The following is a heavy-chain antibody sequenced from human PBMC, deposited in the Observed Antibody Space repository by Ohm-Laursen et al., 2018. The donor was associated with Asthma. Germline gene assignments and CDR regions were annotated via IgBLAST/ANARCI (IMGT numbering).Heavy chain of an antibody. J-gene: IGHJ3*02. V-gene: IGHV4-61*01. CDR3: ARDGDYWAFDI. CDR2: IYYSGST. D-gene: IGHD4-17*01. CDR1: GGSVSSGSYY. Sequence: SETLSLTCTVSGGSVSSGSYYWSWIRQPPGKGLEWIGYIYYSGSTNYNPSLKSRVTISVDTSKNQFSLKLSSVTAADTAVYYCARDGDYWAFDIWGQGTMVTVSS.